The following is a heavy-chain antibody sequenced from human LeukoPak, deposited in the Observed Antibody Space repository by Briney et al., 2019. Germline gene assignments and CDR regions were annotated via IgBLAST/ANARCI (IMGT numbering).Heavy chain of an antibody. V-gene: IGHV4-34*01. Sequence: ETLSLTCAVYGGSFSGYYWSWIRQPPGKGLEWIGEINHSGSTNYNPSLKSRVTISVDTSKNQFSLKLSSVTAADTAVYYCVDLGATGHFDYWGQGTLVTVSS. D-gene: IGHD1-26*01. CDR3: VDLGATGHFDY. CDR2: INHSGST. CDR1: GGSFSGYY. J-gene: IGHJ4*02.